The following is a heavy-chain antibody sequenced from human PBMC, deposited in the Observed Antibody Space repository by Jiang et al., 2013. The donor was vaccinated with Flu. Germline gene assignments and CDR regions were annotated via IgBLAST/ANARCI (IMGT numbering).Heavy chain of an antibody. V-gene: IGHV1-2*02. CDR2: INPNSGGT. CDR1: GYTFTGYY. Sequence: KVSCKASGYTFTGYYMHWVRQALDRLEWMGWINPNSGGTNYAQKFQGRVTMTRDTSISTAYMELSRLRSDDTAVYYCARVYSGSSLTFMDVWGQGTTVTVSS. J-gene: IGHJ6*02. D-gene: IGHD1-26*01. CDR3: ARVYSGSSLTFMDV.